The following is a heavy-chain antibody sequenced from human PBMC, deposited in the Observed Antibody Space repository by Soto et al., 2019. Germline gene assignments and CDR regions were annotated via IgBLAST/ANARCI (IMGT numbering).Heavy chain of an antibody. D-gene: IGHD1-1*01. J-gene: IGHJ5*01. CDR1: GYSFHNSG. V-gene: IGHV1-18*01. CDR3: SKNGTTWFAS. CDR2: ISVFNGYA. Sequence: GASVKVSCKTFGYSFHNSGISWVRQAPGQGLEWMGWISVFNGYAHYAQKFQGRVIMTADTFTNTAYMELRGLRSDDTAMYYCSKNGTTWFASWGQGRPVTVSS.